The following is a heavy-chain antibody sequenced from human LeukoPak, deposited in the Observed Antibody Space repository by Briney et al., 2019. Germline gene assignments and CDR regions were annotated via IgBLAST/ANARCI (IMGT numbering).Heavy chain of an antibody. CDR1: GGTFSSYA. CDR3: AREPLRGATIWLTLDY. D-gene: IGHD1-26*01. CDR2: IIPIFGTA. J-gene: IGHJ4*02. Sequence: SVEVSCKASGGTFSSYAISWVRQAPGQGLEWMGGIIPIFGTANYAQKFQGRVTITADESTSTAYMELSSLRSEDTAVYYCAREPLRGATIWLTLDYWGQGTLVTVSS. V-gene: IGHV1-69*13.